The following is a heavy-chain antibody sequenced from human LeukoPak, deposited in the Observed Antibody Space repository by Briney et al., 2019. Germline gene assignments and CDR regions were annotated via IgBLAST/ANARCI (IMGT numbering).Heavy chain of an antibody. V-gene: IGHV4-39*07. J-gene: IGHJ5*02. CDR2: IYYSGTT. D-gene: IGHD2-15*01. CDR3: SGYCGGAGCAGPTRYNWFDP. Sequence: SETLSLTCTVSGHSISSSRHYWGWIRQPPGKGLEWIGTIYYSGTTYYNPSLKSRVTISVDTAKNQFSLSLSSVTAADTALYYCSGYCGGAGCAGPTRYNWFDPWGQGTLVTVSS. CDR1: GHSISSSRHY.